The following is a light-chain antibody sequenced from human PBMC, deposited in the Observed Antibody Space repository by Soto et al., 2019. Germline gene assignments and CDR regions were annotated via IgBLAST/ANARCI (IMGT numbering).Light chain of an antibody. CDR1: SSNIGSNH. Sequence: QSVLTQPPSASETPGQRVTISCSGSSSNIGSNHVYWYQHLPGTAPKLLIYGNRNRPSGVPDRFSGSKSGTSASLAITGLQAEDEADYYCQAYDYSLTASVFGGGTKLTVL. J-gene: IGLJ3*02. V-gene: IGLV1-44*01. CDR2: GNR. CDR3: QAYDYSLTASV.